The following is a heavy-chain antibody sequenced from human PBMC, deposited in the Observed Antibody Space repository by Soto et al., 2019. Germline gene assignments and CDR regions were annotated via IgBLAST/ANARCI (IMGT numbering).Heavy chain of an antibody. CDR2: ISGSGGST. J-gene: IGHJ5*02. CDR1: GFTFSSYA. Sequence: SLRLSCAAPGFTFSSYAMSWVRQAPGKGLEWVSAISGSGGSTYYADSVKGRFTISRDNSKNTLYLQMNSLRAEDTAVYYCAKDPRYSGSRNWFDPWGQGTLVTVSS. CDR3: AKDPRYSGSRNWFDP. V-gene: IGHV3-23*01. D-gene: IGHD1-26*01.